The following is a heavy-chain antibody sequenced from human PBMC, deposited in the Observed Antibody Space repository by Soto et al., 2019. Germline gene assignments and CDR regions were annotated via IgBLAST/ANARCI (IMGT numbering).Heavy chain of an antibody. V-gene: IGHV3-23*01. J-gene: IGHJ4*02. CDR2: ISGSGGST. CDR3: AKDRKDDGSGTGHGRYFDH. Sequence: EVQLLESGGGLVQPGGSLRLSCAASGFTFSSYAMSWVRQAPGKGLEWVAAISGSGGSTYYADSVKGRFTISRDNPKNTQYLQMNSLRDEDTAVYYCAKDRKDDGSGTGHGRYFDHWGQGTLVTVSS. CDR1: GFTFSSYA. D-gene: IGHD3-10*01.